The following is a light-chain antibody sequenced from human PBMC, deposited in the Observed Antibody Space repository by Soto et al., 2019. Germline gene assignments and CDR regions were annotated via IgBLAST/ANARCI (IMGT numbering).Light chain of an antibody. V-gene: IGKV1-5*03. CDR3: QQYNSYTHT. CDR1: QGISTS. CDR2: TAS. Sequence: DIQITQSPSSVSAAVGDRVTITCRAKQGISTSLAWYQQKPGKAPKLLIYTASSLDIGVPSRFSGSGSGTGFTLTISSLQPDDFATYYCQQYNSYTHTFGQGTKVDLK. J-gene: IGKJ2*01.